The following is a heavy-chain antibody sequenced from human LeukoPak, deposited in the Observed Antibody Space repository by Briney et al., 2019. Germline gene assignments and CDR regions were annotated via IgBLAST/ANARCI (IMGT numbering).Heavy chain of an antibody. J-gene: IGHJ6*03. D-gene: IGHD1-1*01. CDR3: AREQERPYYYYYMDV. Sequence: SETLSLTCTVSGGSISSGSYYWSWIRQPAGKGLEWIGRIYTSGSTNYNPSLKSRVTISVDTSKNTFSLKLSSVTAADTAVYYCAREQERPYYYYYMDVWGKGTTVTVSS. CDR1: GGSISSGSYY. V-gene: IGHV4-61*02. CDR2: IYTSGST.